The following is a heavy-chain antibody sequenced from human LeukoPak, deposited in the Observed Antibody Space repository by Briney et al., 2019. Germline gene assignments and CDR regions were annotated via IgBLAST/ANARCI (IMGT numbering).Heavy chain of an antibody. Sequence: ASVKVSCKASGYTFTSYYMHWVRQAPGQGLEWMGVINPSGGTTSYAQKFQGRVTMTRDMSTSTVYMEVSSLTSDDTAVYYCARSGRGTYYYFDLWGLGTLVTVSS. J-gene: IGHJ4*02. CDR1: GYTFTSYY. CDR2: INPSGGTT. CDR3: ARSGRGTYYYFDL. V-gene: IGHV1-46*01. D-gene: IGHD5-12*01.